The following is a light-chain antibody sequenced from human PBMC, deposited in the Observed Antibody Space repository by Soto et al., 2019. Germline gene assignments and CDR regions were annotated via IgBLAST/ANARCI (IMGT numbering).Light chain of an antibody. CDR1: QSVSSSY. J-gene: IGKJ5*01. V-gene: IGKV3-20*01. CDR2: GAS. Sequence: EIVFTQSAVTLSLSPGERATLSCRASQSVSSSYLAWYQQKPGQAPRLLIYGASSRATGIPDRFSGSGSGTDFTLTIIRLEPEDFAVYYCQQYGSSPSTFGQGTRLEIK. CDR3: QQYGSSPST.